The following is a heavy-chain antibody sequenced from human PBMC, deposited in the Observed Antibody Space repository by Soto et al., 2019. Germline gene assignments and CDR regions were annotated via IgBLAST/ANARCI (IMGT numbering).Heavy chain of an antibody. Sequence: QVQLVQSGAEVQKPGASVKVSCKGSGYTFTSYAIHLVRQAPGPRLEWMGWINAGNGNTQYSQKFQGRVTITRYRYASIAYMEVSSLGSEDTALYYCAREQSGEIMTMTDAFDIWGQGTMVTVSS. CDR3: AREQSGEIMTMTDAFDI. V-gene: IGHV1-3*01. J-gene: IGHJ3*02. D-gene: IGHD3-16*01. CDR2: INAGNGNT. CDR1: GYTFTSYA.